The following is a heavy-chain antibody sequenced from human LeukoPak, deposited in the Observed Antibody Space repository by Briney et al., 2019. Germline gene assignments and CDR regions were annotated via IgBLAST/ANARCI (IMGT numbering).Heavy chain of an antibody. Sequence: SETLSLTCSVSGGSISSSYWSWIRQPAGKGLEWIGRIYTSGTFNYNPSLKSRVTMSVDTSENQFSLKLTSVTAADTAVYYCARDRRQWEPGDYWGQGTLVTVSS. CDR3: ARDRRQWEPGDY. D-gene: IGHD1-26*01. CDR2: IYTSGTF. J-gene: IGHJ4*02. V-gene: IGHV4-4*07. CDR1: GGSISSSY.